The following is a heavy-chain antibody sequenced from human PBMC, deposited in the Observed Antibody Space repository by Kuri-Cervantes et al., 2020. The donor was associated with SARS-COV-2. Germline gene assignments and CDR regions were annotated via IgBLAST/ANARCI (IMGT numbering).Heavy chain of an antibody. J-gene: IGHJ4*02. CDR2: IYYSGST. V-gene: IGHV4-59*01. CDR1: GGSISSYY. CDR3: ARGSWNYPFDY. Sequence: ESLKISCTVSGGSISSYYWSWIRQPPGKGLEWIGYIYYSGSTNYNPSLKSRVTISVDTSKNQFSLKLSSVTAADTAVYYCARGSWNYPFDYRGQGTLVTVSS. D-gene: IGHD1-7*01.